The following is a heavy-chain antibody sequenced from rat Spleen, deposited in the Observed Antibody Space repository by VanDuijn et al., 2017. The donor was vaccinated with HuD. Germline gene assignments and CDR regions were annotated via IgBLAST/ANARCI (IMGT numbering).Heavy chain of an antibody. D-gene: IGHD1-1*01. CDR1: GFTYSNYV. CDR3: ARHPDYSNYFDY. J-gene: IGHJ2*01. V-gene: IGHV5S13*01. CDR2: ISTGGGNT. Sequence: EVQLVESGGGLVQPGRSLKLSCAASGFTYSNYVMAWVRQAPTKGLEWVASISTGGGNTYYRDSVKGRFTISRDNAKTTLYLQMDSLRSEDTATYYCARHPDYSNYFDYWGQGVMVTVSS.